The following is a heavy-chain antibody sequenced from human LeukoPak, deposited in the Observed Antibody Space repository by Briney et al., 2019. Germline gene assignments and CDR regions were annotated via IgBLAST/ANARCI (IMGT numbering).Heavy chain of an antibody. CDR1: GYSISSGYY. CDR3: ASTLDSSGWYYLDY. D-gene: IGHD6-19*01. J-gene: IGHJ4*02. V-gene: IGHV4-38-2*01. CDR2: IYHSGST. Sequence: PSETLSLTCAVSGYSISSGYYWGWIRPPPGKGLEWIGSIYHSGSTYYNPSLKSRVTISVDTSKNQFSLKLSSVTAADTAVYYCASTLDSSGWYYLDYWGQGTLVTVSS.